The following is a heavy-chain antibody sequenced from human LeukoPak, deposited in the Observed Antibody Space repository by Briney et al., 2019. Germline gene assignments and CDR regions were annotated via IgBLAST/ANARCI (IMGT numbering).Heavy chain of an antibody. D-gene: IGHD4-23*01. CDR1: GGSFSGYY. J-gene: IGHJ6*03. V-gene: IGHV4-34*01. Sequence: SETLSLTCAVYGGSFSGYYWSWIRQPPGKGLEWIGEINHSGSTNYNPSLKSRVTISVDTSKNQFSLKLSSVTAADTAVYYCARGGGQYYYYYMDVWGKGTTVTVSS. CDR2: INHSGST. CDR3: ARGGGQYYYYYMDV.